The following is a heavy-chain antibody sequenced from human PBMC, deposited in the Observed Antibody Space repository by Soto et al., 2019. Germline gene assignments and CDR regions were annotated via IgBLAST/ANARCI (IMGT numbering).Heavy chain of an antibody. J-gene: IGHJ6*03. D-gene: IGHD2-15*01. Sequence: GGSLRLSCAASGFTLSGYAMDWVRQAPGKGLEWVAVIRNNGINKYHGNSVRGRFTISRDNSKSTLYLQMDSLRAEDTAVYYCARHRGSIDHYYMDVWGNGITVTVSS. CDR2: IRNNGINK. V-gene: IGHV3-33*08. CDR3: ARHRGSIDHYYMDV. CDR1: GFTLSGYA.